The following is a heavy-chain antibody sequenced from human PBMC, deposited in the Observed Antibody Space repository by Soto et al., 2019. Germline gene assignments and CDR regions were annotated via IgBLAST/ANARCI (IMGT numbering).Heavy chain of an antibody. J-gene: IGHJ5*02. Sequence: QVQLQESGPGLVKPSETLSLTCTVSGGSISSYHWTWIRQPPGKGLEWIGYIFHSGTTNYNPSLKSRVTMSVDTSKNQFSLKLSSVTAEDTAVYYCARLGAYISSPSTPWGQGTLVTVSS. V-gene: IGHV4-59*08. CDR2: IFHSGTT. CDR3: ARLGAYISSPSTP. D-gene: IGHD6-13*01. CDR1: GGSISSYH.